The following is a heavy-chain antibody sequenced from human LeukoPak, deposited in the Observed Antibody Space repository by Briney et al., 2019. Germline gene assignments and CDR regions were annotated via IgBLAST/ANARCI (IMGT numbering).Heavy chain of an antibody. V-gene: IGHV4-39*07. Sequence: PSEPLSLTCTVSGGSISSSSYYWGWIRQPPGKGLEWIGSIYYSGTTYYNPSLMSRVTISVDTSKNQFSLKLSSVTAADTALYYCARGDCSRTSCSFDYWGQGTLVTVSS. CDR1: GGSISSSSYY. J-gene: IGHJ4*02. D-gene: IGHD2-2*01. CDR3: ARGDCSRTSCSFDY. CDR2: IYYSGTT.